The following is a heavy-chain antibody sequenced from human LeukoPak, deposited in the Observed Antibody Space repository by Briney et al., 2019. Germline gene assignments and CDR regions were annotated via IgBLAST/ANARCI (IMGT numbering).Heavy chain of an antibody. V-gene: IGHV4-59*08. CDR1: GGSISSYY. CDR2: IYYSGST. J-gene: IGHJ4*02. CDR3: ARTGRGYYYDSSGSNYFDY. D-gene: IGHD3-22*01. Sequence: SETLSLTCTVSGGSISSYYWSWIRRPPGKGLEGIGYIYYSGSTNYNPSLKSRVTISVDTSKNQFSLKLSSVTAADTAVYYCARTGRGYYYDSSGSNYFDYWGQGTLVTVSS.